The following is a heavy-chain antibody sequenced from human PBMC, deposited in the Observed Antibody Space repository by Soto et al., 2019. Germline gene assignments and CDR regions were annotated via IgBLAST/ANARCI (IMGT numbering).Heavy chain of an antibody. CDR2: IYYSGST. D-gene: IGHD3-10*01. CDR1: GGSISRGGYY. V-gene: IGHV4-31*03. CDR3: ARVFGFGGMDV. Sequence: ALSLPCTVSGGSISRGGYYWSWIRQHPGKGLEWIGYIYYSGSTYYNPSLKSRVTISVDTSKNQFSLKLSSVTAEDTAVYYCARVFGFGGMDVWGQGTTVT. J-gene: IGHJ6*02.